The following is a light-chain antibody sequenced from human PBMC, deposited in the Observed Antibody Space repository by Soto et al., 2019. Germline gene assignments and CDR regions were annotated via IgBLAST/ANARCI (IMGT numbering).Light chain of an antibody. CDR1: SSDVGSYNL. Sequence: QSALTQPASVSGSPGQSITISSTGTSSDVGSYNLVSRYQQHPGKAPKLMIYEVSKRPSGVSNRFSGSKSGNTASLTISGLQAEDEADYYCCSYAGSSTFVVFGGGTKLTVL. CDR3: CSYAGSSTFVV. CDR2: EVS. J-gene: IGLJ2*01. V-gene: IGLV2-23*02.